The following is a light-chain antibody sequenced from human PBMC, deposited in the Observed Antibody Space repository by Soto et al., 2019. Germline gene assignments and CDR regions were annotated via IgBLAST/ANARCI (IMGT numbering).Light chain of an antibody. J-gene: IGKJ2*01. CDR1: QNVGNS. Sequence: EIVMTQSPATLSVSPGERATLSCRASQNVGNSLAWYQQEPGQAPRLLIYGATTRATGSRARFSGSGSGKDFTLTISSLQSEDFAVYYCQHYNNCPPYPFGQGTKVEIK. V-gene: IGKV3-15*01. CDR2: GAT. CDR3: QHYNNCPPYP.